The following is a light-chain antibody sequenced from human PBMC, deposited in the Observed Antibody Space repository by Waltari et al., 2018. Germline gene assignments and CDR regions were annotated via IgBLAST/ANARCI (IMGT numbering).Light chain of an antibody. V-gene: IGLV2-14*01. CDR3: SSHTSTVPHV. J-gene: IGLJ1*01. CDR1: SNDVGGYGY. CDR2: EVS. Sequence: TQSPLSLPVTPGQSVSISCTGTSNDVGGYGYVSWYQQFPGKAPKLMIYEVSYRPSGVSSRFSGSKSGNTASLTISGLQAEDEAVYYCSSHTSTVPHVFGTGTKVTVV.